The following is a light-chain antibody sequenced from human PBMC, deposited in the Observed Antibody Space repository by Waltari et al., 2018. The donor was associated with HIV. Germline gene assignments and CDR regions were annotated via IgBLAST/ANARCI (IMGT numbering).Light chain of an antibody. J-gene: IGLJ2*01. CDR2: EVN. CDR3: ISFTTTNSPHVL. Sequence: QSALTQPASVSGSPGQSITISCTGTSSDVGGYQYVSCYQQHPGKAPKLMIYEVNNRPSGISDRFSGSKSANTASLTISGLQADDEADYYCISFTTTNSPHVLFGGGTKLTV. CDR1: SSDVGGYQY. V-gene: IGLV2-14*01.